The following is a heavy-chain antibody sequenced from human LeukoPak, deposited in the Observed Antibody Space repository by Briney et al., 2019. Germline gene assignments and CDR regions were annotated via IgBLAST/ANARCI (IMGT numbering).Heavy chain of an antibody. J-gene: IGHJ6*03. CDR1: GGSFSGYY. CDR2: INHSGST. Sequence: SETLSLTCAVYGGSFSGYYWSWICQPPGKGLEWIGEINHSGSTNYNTSLKSRVNISVDTSKNPFSLKLSSVTAADTAVYYCARPHPLALTKGYYYYIDVWGKGTTVTVSS. CDR3: ARPHPLALTKGYYYYIDV. V-gene: IGHV4-34*01. D-gene: IGHD1-14*01.